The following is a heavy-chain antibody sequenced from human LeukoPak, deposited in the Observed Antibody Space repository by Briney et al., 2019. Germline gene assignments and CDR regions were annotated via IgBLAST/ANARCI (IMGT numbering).Heavy chain of an antibody. CDR3: ARSSGWYAVGYYYYGMDV. V-gene: IGHV1-8*01. CDR1: GYTFTSYD. CDR2: MNPNSGNT. Sequence: ASVKVSCKASGYTFTSYDINWVRQATGQGLEWMGWMNPNSGNTGYAQKFQGRVTMTRNTSISTAYMELSSLRSEGTAVYYCARSSGWYAVGYYYYGMDVWGQGTTVTVSS. J-gene: IGHJ6*02. D-gene: IGHD6-19*01.